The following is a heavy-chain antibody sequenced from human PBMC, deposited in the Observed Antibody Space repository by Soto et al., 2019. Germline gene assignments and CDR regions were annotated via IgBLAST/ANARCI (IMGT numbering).Heavy chain of an antibody. CDR2: IIPIFGTA. D-gene: IGHD2-2*01. CDR1: GGTFSSYA. Sequence: QVQLVQSGAEVKKPGSSVKVSCKASGGTFSSYAISWVRQAPGQGLEWMGGIIPIFGTANYAQKFQGRVTLTADESTSTAYMELRSLRSEDTAVYYCARGGQLLVRDYYYYGRDVWGQGTTVTVSS. V-gene: IGHV1-69*12. J-gene: IGHJ6*02. CDR3: ARGGQLLVRDYYYYGRDV.